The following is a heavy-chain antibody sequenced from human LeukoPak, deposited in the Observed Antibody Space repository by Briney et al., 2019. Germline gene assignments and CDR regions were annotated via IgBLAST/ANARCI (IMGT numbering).Heavy chain of an antibody. V-gene: IGHV4-38-2*02. Sequence: SETLSLTCAVSGYSISSGYYWGWIRQPPGKGLEWIGSIYHSGSTYYNPSLKSRVTISVDTSKNQFSLKLSSVTAADTAVYYCAREGATGTTGYFDYWGQGTLVTVSS. CDR3: AREGATGTTGYFDY. CDR1: GYSISSGYY. CDR2: IYHSGST. J-gene: IGHJ4*02. D-gene: IGHD1-1*01.